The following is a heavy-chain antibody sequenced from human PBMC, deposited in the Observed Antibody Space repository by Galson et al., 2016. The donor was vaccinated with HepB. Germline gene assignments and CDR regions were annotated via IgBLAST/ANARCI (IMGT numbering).Heavy chain of an antibody. Sequence: SLRLSCAASGFTFSSYALNWVRQAPGKGLEWVGHIQNKNYGGTAVYAAPAKGRFTISRDDSTHTVYLQMSDLKTEDTAVYYCVGAFLGYWGQGALVTVSA. D-gene: IGHD3-3*01. CDR1: GFTFSSYA. CDR2: IQNKNYGGTA. CDR3: VGAFLGY. J-gene: IGHJ4*02. V-gene: IGHV3-15*01.